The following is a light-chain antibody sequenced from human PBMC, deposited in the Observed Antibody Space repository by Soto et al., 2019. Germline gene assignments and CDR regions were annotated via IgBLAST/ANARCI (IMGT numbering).Light chain of an antibody. CDR3: QQYHYWWT. CDR2: GAS. J-gene: IGKJ1*01. V-gene: IGKV3-15*01. Sequence: EIVVTQSPATLSVSPGERATLSCRASQRIDTNLAWFQQKRGQAPRLLIYGASTRATGVPARFRGSGSGTEFTLTISSLQSEASADYYCQQYHYWWTCGQGTKVEIK. CDR1: QRIDTN.